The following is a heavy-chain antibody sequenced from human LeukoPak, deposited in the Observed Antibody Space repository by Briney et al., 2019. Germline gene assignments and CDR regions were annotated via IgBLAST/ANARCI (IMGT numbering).Heavy chain of an antibody. J-gene: IGHJ4*02. V-gene: IGHV4-59*11. CDR3: ARELTTSYYDRSGYATGAFDY. D-gene: IGHD3-22*01. Sequence: SETLSLSCTVSGGSISSHYWSWIRQPPGKGLEWIGYIYYSGSTNYNPSLKSRVTISVDTSKNQFSLKLSSVTAADTAVYYCARELTTSYYDRSGYATGAFDYWGQGTLVTVSS. CDR1: GGSISSHY. CDR2: IYYSGST.